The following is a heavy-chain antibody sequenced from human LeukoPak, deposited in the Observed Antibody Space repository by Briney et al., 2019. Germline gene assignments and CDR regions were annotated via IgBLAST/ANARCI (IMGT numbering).Heavy chain of an antibody. CDR2: ISAYNGNT. V-gene: IGHV1-18*01. Sequence: ASVKVSCKASGYTFTSYGISWVRQAPGQGLEWMGWISAYNGNTNYAQKLQGRVTMTTDTSTSTAYMELRSLRSDDTAVYYCARDPIDSGSYYGAFDIWGQGTMVTVSS. J-gene: IGHJ3*02. CDR1: GYTFTSYG. CDR3: ARDPIDSGSYYGAFDI. D-gene: IGHD1-26*01.